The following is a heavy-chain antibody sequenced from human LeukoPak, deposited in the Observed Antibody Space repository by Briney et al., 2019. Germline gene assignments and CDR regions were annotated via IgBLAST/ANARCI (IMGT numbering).Heavy chain of an antibody. CDR3: ARETPGIAAPDY. J-gene: IGHJ4*02. Sequence: SETLSLTCTVSGVSISSYYWSWIRQPPGKGLEWIGYIYYSGSTNYNPSLKSRVTISVDTSKDQFSLKLSSVTAADTAVYYCARETPGIAAPDYWGQGTLVTVSS. D-gene: IGHD6-6*01. CDR1: GVSISSYY. V-gene: IGHV4-59*01. CDR2: IYYSGST.